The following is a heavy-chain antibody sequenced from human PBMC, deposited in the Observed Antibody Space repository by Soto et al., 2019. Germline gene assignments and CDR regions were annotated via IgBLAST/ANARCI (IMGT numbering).Heavy chain of an antibody. D-gene: IGHD3-10*01. Sequence: EVQLVESGGGLVQPGGSLKLSCAASGFTFSGSAMHWVRQASGKGLEWVGRIRSKANSYATAYAASVKGRFTISRDDSKNTAYLQMNSLRAEDTAVYYCAKDLWEWFGESNYYYGMDVWGQGTTVTVSS. V-gene: IGHV3-73*02. CDR2: IRSKANSYAT. J-gene: IGHJ6*02. CDR1: GFTFSGSA. CDR3: AKDLWEWFGESNYYYGMDV.